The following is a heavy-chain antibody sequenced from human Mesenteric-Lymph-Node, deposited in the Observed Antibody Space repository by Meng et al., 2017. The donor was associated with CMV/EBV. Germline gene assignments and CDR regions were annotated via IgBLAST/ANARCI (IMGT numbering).Heavy chain of an antibody. D-gene: IGHD3-3*01. V-gene: IGHV1-2*02. J-gene: IGHJ1*01. CDR1: GYTFTDYY. CDR2: INHNSGVA. CDR3: ATDNRGDFWSGLGGQH. Sequence: ASVKVSCKASGYTFTDYYIHWVRQAPGQGLEWMGWINHNSGVAHYAQKFQGRVTMTEDTSTDTAYMELSSLRSEDTAVYYCATDNRGDFWSGLGGQHWGQGTLVTVSS.